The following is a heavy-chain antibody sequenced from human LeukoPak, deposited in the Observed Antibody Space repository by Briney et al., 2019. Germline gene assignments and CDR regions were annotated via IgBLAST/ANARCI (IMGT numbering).Heavy chain of an antibody. J-gene: IGHJ6*03. CDR3: ARPYCSSTSCYHYYYMDV. D-gene: IGHD2-2*01. Sequence: SVKVSCKASGGTFSSYAISWVRQAPGQGLEWMGGIIPIFGTANYAQKFQGRVTITADESTSTAYMELSSLRSEDTAVYYCARPYCSSTSCYHYYYMDVWGKGTTVTVSS. CDR1: GGTFSSYA. CDR2: IIPIFGTA. V-gene: IGHV1-69*13.